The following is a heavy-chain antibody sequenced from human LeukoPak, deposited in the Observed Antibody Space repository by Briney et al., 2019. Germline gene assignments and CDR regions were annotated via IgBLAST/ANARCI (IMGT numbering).Heavy chain of an antibody. D-gene: IGHD4-17*01. J-gene: IGHJ4*02. Sequence: GGSLRLSCAASGFTFSSDSMNWVRQAPGKGLEWVSSISSSSDHIYYADSVKGRFTISRDNAKNSLYLQMNSLRAEDTAVYYCARDAATATRDFDYWGQGTLVTVSS. CDR1: GFTFSSDS. CDR3: ARDAATATRDFDY. CDR2: ISSSSDHI. V-gene: IGHV3-21*01.